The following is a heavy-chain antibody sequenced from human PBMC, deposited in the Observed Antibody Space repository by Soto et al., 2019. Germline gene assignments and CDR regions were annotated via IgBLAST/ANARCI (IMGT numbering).Heavy chain of an antibody. J-gene: IGHJ4*02. CDR2: IIPIFGTA. D-gene: IGHD5-18*01. CDR3: ASALGYSYDYYFDY. Sequence: QVQLVQSGAELKKPGSSLKVSCKASGGTFSSYAISGVRQAPGQGLEWMGGIIPIFGTANYAQKFQGRVTITADESTSTAYMELSSLRSEDTAVYYCASALGYSYDYYFDYWGQGTLVTVSS. CDR1: GGTFSSYA. V-gene: IGHV1-69*01.